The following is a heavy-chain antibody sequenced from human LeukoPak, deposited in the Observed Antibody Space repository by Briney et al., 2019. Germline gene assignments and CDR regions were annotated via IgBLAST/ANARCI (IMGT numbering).Heavy chain of an antibody. V-gene: IGHV3-23*01. J-gene: IGHJ3*02. Sequence: TGGSLRLSCAASGFTFSSYAMSWVRQAPGKGLEWVSAISGSGGSTYYADSVKGRFTISRDNSKNTLYLQMNSLRAEDTAVYYCAKDRIKGSSWYSDAFDIWGQGTMVTVSS. CDR3: AKDRIKGSSWYSDAFDI. D-gene: IGHD6-13*01. CDR2: ISGSGGST. CDR1: GFTFSSYA.